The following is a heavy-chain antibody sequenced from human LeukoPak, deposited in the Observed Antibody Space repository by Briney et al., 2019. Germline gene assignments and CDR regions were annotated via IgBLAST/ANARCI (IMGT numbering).Heavy chain of an antibody. V-gene: IGHV7-4-1*02. CDR2: INTNTGNP. CDR3: ARDVSYYYYGMDV. CDR1: GYTFTNYT. Sequence: ASVKVSCKASGYTFTNYTINWVRLAPGQGLEWMGWINTNTGNPTYAQGFTGRFVFSLDTSVSTAYLQISSLKAEDTAVYYCARDVSYYYYGMDVWGQGTTVTVSS. J-gene: IGHJ6*02.